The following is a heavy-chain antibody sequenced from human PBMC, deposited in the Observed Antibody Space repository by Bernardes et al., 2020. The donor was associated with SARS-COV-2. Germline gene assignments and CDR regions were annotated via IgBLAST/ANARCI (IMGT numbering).Heavy chain of an antibody. D-gene: IGHD2-2*01. CDR1: GFTFSSYA. Sequence: GGSLRLSCAASGFTFSSYAMSWVRQAPGKGLEWVSAISGSGGSTYYADSVKGRFTISRDNSKNTLYLQMNSLRAEDTAVYYCAKLMRSSTSCICHYFDYWGQGTLVTVSS. CDR2: ISGSGGST. CDR3: AKLMRSSTSCICHYFDY. V-gene: IGHV3-23*01. J-gene: IGHJ4*02.